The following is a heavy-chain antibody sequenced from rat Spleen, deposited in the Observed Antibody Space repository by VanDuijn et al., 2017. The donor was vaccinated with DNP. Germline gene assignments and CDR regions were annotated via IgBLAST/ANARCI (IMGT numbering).Heavy chain of an antibody. J-gene: IGHJ3*01. V-gene: IGHV7-7*01. CDR3: ARSGTTESIGWFAY. CDR1: GFTFXDFY. D-gene: IGHD1-11*01. CDR2: IRNKANGYTT. Sequence: EVQLVESGGGLVQPGRSLRLSCAAXGFTFXDFYMNWIXXPAGKAPEWLGFIRNKANGYTTEYNPSVKGRFTISRDNTQNMLYLQMNTLRAEDTATYYCARSGTTESIGWFAYWGQGTLVTVSS.